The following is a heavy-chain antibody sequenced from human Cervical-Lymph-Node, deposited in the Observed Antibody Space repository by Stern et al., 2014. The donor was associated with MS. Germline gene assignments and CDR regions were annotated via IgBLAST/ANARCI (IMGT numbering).Heavy chain of an antibody. CDR1: GATFTTHP. CDR2: IIPVIGTE. CDR3: ARGPYNRDFFEY. D-gene: IGHD1-1*01. Sequence: QVQLAQSGADLTQPGPSLNLPCKASGATFTTHPISWVRQAPRHGLEWIGGIIPVIGTEDYAEQFQGGVTITADGSTTTAYMELSSLTSADTAVYYCARGPYNRDFFEYWGQGTLVTVSS. J-gene: IGHJ4*02. V-gene: IGHV1-69*01.